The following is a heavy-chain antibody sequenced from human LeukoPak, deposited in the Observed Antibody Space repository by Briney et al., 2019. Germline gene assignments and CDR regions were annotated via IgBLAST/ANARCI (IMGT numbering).Heavy chain of an antibody. CDR2: ISSSSSYI. Sequence: PGGSLRLSCAASGFTFSSYSMNWVRQAPGKGLEWVSSISSSSSYIYYADSVKGRFTISRDNAKNSLHLQMNSLRAEDTAVYYCARGGSNYDILTGYSYFDYWGQGTLVTVSS. CDR1: GFTFSSYS. J-gene: IGHJ4*02. CDR3: ARGGSNYDILTGYSYFDY. D-gene: IGHD3-9*01. V-gene: IGHV3-21*01.